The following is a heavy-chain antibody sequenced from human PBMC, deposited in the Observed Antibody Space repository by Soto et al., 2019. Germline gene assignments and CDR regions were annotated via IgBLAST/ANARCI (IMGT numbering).Heavy chain of an antibody. CDR2: THDSGNT. Sequence: QVQLQESGPGLVKPSETLSLTCTVSGGSISTYYWACLRQSPEKGLEWIDYTHDSGNTNYHPSIGGRVTISLDTSRNQFSLILSAVTAADTAIYYCARHTLTVRSGFDNWGQGALVTVSS. D-gene: IGHD4-17*01. J-gene: IGHJ4*02. V-gene: IGHV4-59*12. CDR1: GGSISTYY. CDR3: ARHTLTVRSGFDN.